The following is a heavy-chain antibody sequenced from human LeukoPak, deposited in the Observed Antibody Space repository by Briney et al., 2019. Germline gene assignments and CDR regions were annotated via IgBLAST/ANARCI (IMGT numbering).Heavy chain of an antibody. Sequence: GESLQISCQGSGYSFTSYWIGWVRPMPGKGLEWMGIIYPGDSDTRYSPSFQGQVTISADKSISTAYLQWSSLKASDTAMYYCARQYRDGSNGASDYWGQGTLVTVSS. J-gene: IGHJ4*02. V-gene: IGHV5-51*01. CDR3: ARQYRDGSNGASDY. D-gene: IGHD5-24*01. CDR2: IYPGDSDT. CDR1: GYSFTSYW.